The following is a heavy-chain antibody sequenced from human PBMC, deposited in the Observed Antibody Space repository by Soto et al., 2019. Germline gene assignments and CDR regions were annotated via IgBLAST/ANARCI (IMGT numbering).Heavy chain of an antibody. CDR3: ARDQGGGWSNIDY. CDR1: GGSISSYY. CDR2: ISYSGTT. J-gene: IGHJ4*02. Sequence: QVQLQKSGPGLVKPSETLSLTCTVSGGSISSYYWSWIRQPPGKGLEWIGYISYSGTTNYNPSLKGRVTISVDTSKNQFSLKLSPVTAADTAVYYCARDQGGGWSNIDYWGQGTLVTVSS. V-gene: IGHV4-59*01. D-gene: IGHD6-19*01.